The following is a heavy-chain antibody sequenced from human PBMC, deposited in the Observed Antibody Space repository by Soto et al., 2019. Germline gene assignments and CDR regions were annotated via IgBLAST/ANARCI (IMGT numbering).Heavy chain of an antibody. CDR2: ISGSGGST. V-gene: IGHV3-23*01. D-gene: IGHD5-18*01. CDR3: ATEPRYGRHDLYYYFGIDV. Sequence: GGSLSLSCAASGFTFSSYAMSWVRQAPGKGLEWVSAISGSGGSTYYADSVKGRFTISRDNSKNTLYLQMNSLRAEDAAVYYCATEPRYGRHDLYYYFGIDVWGQGTTVTVSS. CDR1: GFTFSSYA. J-gene: IGHJ6*02.